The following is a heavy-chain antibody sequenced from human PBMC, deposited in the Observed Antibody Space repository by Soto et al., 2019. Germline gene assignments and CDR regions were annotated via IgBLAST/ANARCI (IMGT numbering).Heavy chain of an antibody. J-gene: IGHJ4*02. CDR1: GYSFTSYW. CDR3: ARLLRDTYASIAVAGPYYFDY. V-gene: IGHV5-51*01. D-gene: IGHD6-19*01. CDR2: IYPGDSDT. Sequence: PGESLKISCKDSGYSFTSYWIGWVRQMPGKGLEWMGIIYPGDSDTRYSPSFQGQVTISADKSISTAYLQWSSLKASDTAMYYCARLLRDTYASIAVAGPYYFDYWGQGTLVTVSS.